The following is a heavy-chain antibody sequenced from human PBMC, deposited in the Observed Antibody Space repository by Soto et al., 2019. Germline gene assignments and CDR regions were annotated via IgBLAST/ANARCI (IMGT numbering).Heavy chain of an antibody. D-gene: IGHD3-10*01. CDR3: ATLWFGESPY. V-gene: IGHV4-39*01. CDR1: GGSISSSSYY. J-gene: IGHJ4*02. Sequence: QLQLQESGPGLVKPSETLSLTCTVSGGSISSSSYYWGLIRQPPGKGLEWIGSIYYSGSTYYNPSLKSRVTISVDTSKNQFSLKLSSVTAADTAVYYCATLWFGESPYWGQGTLVTVSS. CDR2: IYYSGST.